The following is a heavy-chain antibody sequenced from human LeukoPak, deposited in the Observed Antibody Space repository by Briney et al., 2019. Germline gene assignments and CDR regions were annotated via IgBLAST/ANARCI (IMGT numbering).Heavy chain of an antibody. Sequence: SETLSLTCTVSGGSISSYYWSWIRQPPGKGLEWIGYIYYSGSTNYNPSLKSRVTISVDTSKNQFSLKLSPVTAADTAVYYCARDLSSDGEFDYWGQGTLVTVSS. J-gene: IGHJ4*02. D-gene: IGHD3-10*01. CDR3: ARDLSSDGEFDY. V-gene: IGHV4-59*01. CDR1: GGSISSYY. CDR2: IYYSGST.